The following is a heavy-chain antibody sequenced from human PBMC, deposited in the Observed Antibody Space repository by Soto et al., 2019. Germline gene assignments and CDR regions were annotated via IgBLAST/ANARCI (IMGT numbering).Heavy chain of an antibody. CDR3: ARGKGYFDWLSTVYYYYYGMDV. CDR1: GGSFSGYY. Sequence: SSETLSLTCAVYGGSFSGYYWSWIRQPPGKGLEWIGEINHSGSTNYNPSLKSRVTISVDTSKNQFSLKLSSVTAADTAVYYCARGKGYFDWLSTVYYYYYGMDVWGQGTTVTVSS. V-gene: IGHV4-34*01. CDR2: INHSGST. D-gene: IGHD3-9*01. J-gene: IGHJ6*02.